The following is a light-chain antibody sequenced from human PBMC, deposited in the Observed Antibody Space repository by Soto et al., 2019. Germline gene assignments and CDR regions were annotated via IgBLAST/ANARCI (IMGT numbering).Light chain of an antibody. J-gene: IGLJ1*01. V-gene: IGLV2-14*01. CDR2: DVS. CDR3: GSYTTSSNYV. CDR1: SSDVGAYNY. Sequence: QSVLSQPASVSVSPGQSITISCTGTSSDVGAYNYVSWYQQHPGKAPKLMIYDVSHRPSGVSHRFSGSKSGNTASLTISGLQAEGEADYYCGSYTTSSNYVFGTGTKVTVL.